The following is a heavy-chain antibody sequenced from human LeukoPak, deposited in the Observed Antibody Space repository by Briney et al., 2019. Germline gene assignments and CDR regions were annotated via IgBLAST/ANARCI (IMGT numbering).Heavy chain of an antibody. Sequence: GGSLRLSCAASGFTFDDYAMHWARQAPGKGLEWVSGISWNSGSIGYADSVKGRFTISRDNAKNSLYLQMNSLRAEDTAVYYCAFGGGYSYADYWGQGTLVTVSS. J-gene: IGHJ4*02. CDR2: ISWNSGSI. V-gene: IGHV3-9*01. D-gene: IGHD5-18*01. CDR3: AFGGGYSYADY. CDR1: GFTFDDYA.